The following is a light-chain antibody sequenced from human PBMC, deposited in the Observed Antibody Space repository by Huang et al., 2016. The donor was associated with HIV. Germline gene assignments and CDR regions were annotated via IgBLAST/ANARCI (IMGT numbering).Light chain of an antibody. V-gene: IGKV1-5*03. CDR3: QQYSAYSWT. CDR1: QSISTW. Sequence: DIQMTQSPSTLSASVGDRVTITCRAIQSISTWFAWYPQKPGKAPKLLIYKASNLEDGVPSRFSGSGSGTEFTLTISSLQPDDFATYYCQQYSAYSWTFGQGTKVDIK. CDR2: KAS. J-gene: IGKJ1*01.